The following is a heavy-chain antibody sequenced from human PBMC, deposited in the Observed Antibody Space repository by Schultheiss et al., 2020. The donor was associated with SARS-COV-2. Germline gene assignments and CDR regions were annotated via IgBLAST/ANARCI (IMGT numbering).Heavy chain of an antibody. CDR2: IYSGGST. CDR1: GFTVSSNY. V-gene: IGHV3-66*01. J-gene: IGHJ4*02. Sequence: GGSLRLSCAASGFTVSSNYMSWVRQAPGKGLEWVSVIYSGGSTYYADSVKGRFTISRDNSKNTLYLQMNSLRADDTAVYYCARESSGYYGGPADFWGQGALVTVSS. CDR3: ARESSGYYGGPADF. D-gene: IGHD3-22*01.